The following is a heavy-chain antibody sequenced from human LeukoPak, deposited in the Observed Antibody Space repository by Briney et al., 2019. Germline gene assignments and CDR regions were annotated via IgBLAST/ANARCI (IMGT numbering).Heavy chain of an antibody. CDR3: ARGGYYYDSSGDSRGYFDY. D-gene: IGHD3-22*01. Sequence: PGGSLRLSCAASGFTVNNNYMSWVRQAPGKGLEWVSVIYSGGTTYYADSVKGRFTISRDNSKNTLYLQMNSLRAEDTAVYYCARGGYYYDSSGDSRGYFDYWGQGTLVTVSS. V-gene: IGHV3-53*01. J-gene: IGHJ4*02. CDR2: IYSGGTT. CDR1: GFTVNNNY.